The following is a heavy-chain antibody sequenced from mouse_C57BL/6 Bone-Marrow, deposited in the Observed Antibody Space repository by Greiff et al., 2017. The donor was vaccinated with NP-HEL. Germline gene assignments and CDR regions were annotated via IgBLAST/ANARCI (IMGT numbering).Heavy chain of an antibody. CDR1: GFTFSDYY. CDR3: ARKAGDYSMDY. Sequence: EVKVVESGGGLVQPGGSLKLSCAASGFTFSDYYMYWVRQTPGKRLEWVAYISNGGGSTYYPDTVKGRFTISRDNAKNTLYLQMSRLKSEDTAMYYCARKAGDYSMDYWGQGTSVTVSS. V-gene: IGHV5-12*01. CDR2: ISNGGGST. J-gene: IGHJ4*01.